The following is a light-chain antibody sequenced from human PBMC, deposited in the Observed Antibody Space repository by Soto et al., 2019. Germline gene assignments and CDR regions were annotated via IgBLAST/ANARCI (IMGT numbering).Light chain of an antibody. Sequence: DIQMTQSPSSVSASVGDRVTITCRASQGISTWLSWYQQKPGKAPNLLIYAASSLQSGVTSRFSRSGSATDFTLTISSLQPEDFATYFCQQSNNFPLTFGGGTKVDIK. CDR2: AAS. CDR1: QGISTW. CDR3: QQSNNFPLT. J-gene: IGKJ4*01. V-gene: IGKV1-12*01.